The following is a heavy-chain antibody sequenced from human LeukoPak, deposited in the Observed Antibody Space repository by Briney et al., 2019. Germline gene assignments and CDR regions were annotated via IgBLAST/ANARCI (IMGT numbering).Heavy chain of an antibody. CDR3: ATYYYDSTGYYYRGFHI. V-gene: IGHV4-59*01. CDR2: IYYSGST. D-gene: IGHD3-22*01. Sequence: SETLSLTCTVSGGSISSYYWNWIRQSPGKGLEWIGYIYYSGSTNYNPSLKSRVTMSVDTSKSQFFLELSSVTAADTAVYYCATYYYDSTGYYYRGFHIWGQGTMVSVSS. CDR1: GGSISSYY. J-gene: IGHJ3*02.